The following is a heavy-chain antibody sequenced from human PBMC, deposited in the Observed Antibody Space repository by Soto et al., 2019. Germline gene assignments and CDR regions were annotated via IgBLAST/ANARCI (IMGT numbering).Heavy chain of an antibody. CDR3: ARDFQDASLD. CDR1: GFTVSRSY. V-gene: IGHV3-53*01. D-gene: IGHD2-15*01. Sequence: LRLSGAASGFTVSRSYMSWVRQAPGKGLEWVSVIYSGGATYYADSVKGRFTISRDNSKNTLYLLMNSLRAEDPAVYYCARDFQDASLDWGQGTLVTVSS. J-gene: IGHJ4*02. CDR2: IYSGGAT.